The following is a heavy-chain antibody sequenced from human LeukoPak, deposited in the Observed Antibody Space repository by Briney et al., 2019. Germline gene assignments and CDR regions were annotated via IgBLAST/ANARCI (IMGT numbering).Heavy chain of an antibody. CDR1: GFTFSSYS. CDR2: ISSSSSTI. D-gene: IGHD3-9*01. CDR3: ARTYYDILTGYNPYFDY. V-gene: IGHV3-48*01. Sequence: GGSLRLSCAASGFTFSSYSMNWVRQAPGKGLEWVSYISSSSSTIYYADSVKGRFTISRDNAKNSLYLQMNSLRAEDTAVYYCARTYYDILTGYNPYFDYWGQGILVTVSS. J-gene: IGHJ4*02.